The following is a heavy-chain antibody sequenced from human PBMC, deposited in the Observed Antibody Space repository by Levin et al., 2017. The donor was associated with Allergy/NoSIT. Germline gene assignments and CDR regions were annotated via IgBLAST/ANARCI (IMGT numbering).Heavy chain of an antibody. CDR3: ARDNWSVDY. CDR1: GFTFSSHW. V-gene: IGHV3-74*01. D-gene: IGHD3-3*01. J-gene: IGHJ4*02. Sequence: GGSLRLSCAASGFTFSSHWMHWFRQAPGKGLVWVSHINSDGSSTTYADSVKGRFTISRDNAKNTLYLQMNSLRAEDTAVYYCARDNWSVDYWGQGTLVTVSS. CDR2: INSDGSST.